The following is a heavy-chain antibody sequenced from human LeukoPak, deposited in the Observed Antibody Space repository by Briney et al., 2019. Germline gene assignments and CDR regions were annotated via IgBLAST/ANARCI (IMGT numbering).Heavy chain of an antibody. CDR1: GGTFSSYA. CDR3: ARRGTAGTYDY. D-gene: IGHD1-1*01. Sequence: ASVKVSCKASGGTFSSYAISWVRQAPGQGLEWMGWISAYNGNTNYAQKLQGRVTMTTDTSTSTAYMELRSLRSDDTAVYYCARRGTAGTYDYWGQGTLVTVSS. J-gene: IGHJ4*02. V-gene: IGHV1-18*01. CDR2: ISAYNGNT.